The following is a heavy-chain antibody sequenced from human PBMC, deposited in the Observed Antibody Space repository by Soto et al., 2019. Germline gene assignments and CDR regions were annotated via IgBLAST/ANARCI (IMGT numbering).Heavy chain of an antibody. D-gene: IGHD2-2*01. V-gene: IGHV3-33*01. CDR1: GFTFSSYG. CDR3: ARGMCSTSYVYYYYGMDV. J-gene: IGHJ6*02. CDR2: IWYDGSNK. Sequence: GGSLRLSCAASGFTFSSYGMHWVRQAPGKGLEWVAVIWYDGSNKYYADSVKGRFTISRDNSKNTLYLQMNSLRAEDTAVYYCARGMCSTSYVYYYYGMDVWGQGTTVTVSS.